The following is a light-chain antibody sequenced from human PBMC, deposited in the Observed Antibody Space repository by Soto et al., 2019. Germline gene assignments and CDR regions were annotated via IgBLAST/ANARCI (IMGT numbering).Light chain of an antibody. CDR1: RRDVGGYNY. Sequence: QSALTQPASVSGSPGQSITISCTGTRRDVGGYNYVSWYQQYPGKSPKLLIYEVTHRPSGVSNRFSGSKSGNTASLTISGLQAEDEADYYCSSYTISHSLQFVFGPGTKLTVL. CDR3: SSYTISHSLQFV. V-gene: IGLV2-14*01. CDR2: EVT. J-gene: IGLJ1*01.